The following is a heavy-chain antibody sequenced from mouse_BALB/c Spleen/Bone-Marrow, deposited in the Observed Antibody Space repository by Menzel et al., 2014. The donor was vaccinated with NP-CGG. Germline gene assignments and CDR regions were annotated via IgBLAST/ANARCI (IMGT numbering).Heavy chain of an antibody. J-gene: IGHJ1*01. CDR2: IRNKANGYTT. D-gene: IGHD1-1*01. CDR3: AREIINVYHWYLDV. Sequence: EVKLVESGGGLVQPGGSLRLSCATSGFTFTDYYMSWVRQPPGKALEWLGFIRNKANGYTTEYSASVKGRFTISRDNSQSILYLQMNTLRAEDSATYYCAREIINVYHWYLDVWGAGTTVTVSS. V-gene: IGHV7-3*02. CDR1: GFTFTDYY.